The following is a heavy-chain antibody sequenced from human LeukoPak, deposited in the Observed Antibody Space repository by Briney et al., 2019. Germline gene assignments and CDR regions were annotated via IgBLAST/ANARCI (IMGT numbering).Heavy chain of an antibody. J-gene: IGHJ4*02. CDR1: GFTFSSYA. D-gene: IGHD5-24*01. CDR2: ITYNGDDR. Sequence: GGSLRLSCAVSGFTFSSYAMGWVRQAPGKGLEWVAGITYNGDDRNYADSVKGRFTISRDNSKSTLDLQMNSLRAEDTALYYCVRDGSWGWAQYDHWGQGILVTVSS. V-gene: IGHV3-23*01. CDR3: VRDGSWGWAQYDH.